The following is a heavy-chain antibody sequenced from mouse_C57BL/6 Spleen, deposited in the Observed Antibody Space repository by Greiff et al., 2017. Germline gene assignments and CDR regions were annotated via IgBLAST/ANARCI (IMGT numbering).Heavy chain of an antibody. CDR2: IHPNSGST. V-gene: IGHV1-64*01. CDR1: GYTFTSYW. D-gene: IGHD2-3*01. J-gene: IGHJ3*01. Sequence: VQLQQPGAELVKPGASVKLSCKASGYTFTSYWMHWVKQRPGQGLEWIGMIHPNSGSTNYNEKFKSKATLTVDKSSSTAYMQLSSLTSEDSAVYYCARPLLWDGYSSFAYWGQGTLVTVSA. CDR3: ARPLLWDGYSSFAY.